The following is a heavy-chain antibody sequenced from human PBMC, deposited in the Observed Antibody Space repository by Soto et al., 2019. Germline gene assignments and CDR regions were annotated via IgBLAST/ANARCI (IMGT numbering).Heavy chain of an antibody. CDR2: ISSSGSTI. CDR3: ACDIVVVTAPRDSSFTADY. J-gene: IGHJ4*02. Sequence: QVQLVESGGGLVKPGGSLRLSCAASGFTFSDYYMSWIRQAPGKGLEWVSYISSSGSTIYYADSVKGRFTISRDNAKNSLYLQMNSLRAEDTAVYYCACDIVVVTAPRDSSFTADYWGQGTLVTVSS. V-gene: IGHV3-11*01. CDR1: GFTFSDYY. D-gene: IGHD2-21*02.